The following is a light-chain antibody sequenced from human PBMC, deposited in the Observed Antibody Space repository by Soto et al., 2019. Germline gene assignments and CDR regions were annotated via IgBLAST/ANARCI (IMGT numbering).Light chain of an antibody. CDR2: GAS. CDR1: QSVSSN. V-gene: IGKV3-15*01. CDR3: QQYNNCHPIT. Sequence: EIVMTQSPATLSVSPGERATLSCRASQSVSSNLAWYQQKPGQAPRLLIYGASTRATGIPARFSGSGSGTEFTLTISSLQSEDVAVYYCQQYNNCHPITFGQGTRLEIK. J-gene: IGKJ5*01.